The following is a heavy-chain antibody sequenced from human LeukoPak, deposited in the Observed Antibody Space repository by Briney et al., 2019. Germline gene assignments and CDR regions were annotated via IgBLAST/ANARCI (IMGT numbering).Heavy chain of an antibody. V-gene: IGHV3-30*18. Sequence: QPGRSLRLPCAASGFTFSNYGMHYVRQAPGKGLEWIAVISEDGRNKNFADSVKGRFTISRDNSHNTLSLQMNSLKPEDTGVYYCAKDRETTASGTFDYWGQGTLVTVSS. CDR1: GFTFSNYG. CDR2: ISEDGRNK. D-gene: IGHD6-13*01. J-gene: IGHJ4*02. CDR3: AKDRETTASGTFDY.